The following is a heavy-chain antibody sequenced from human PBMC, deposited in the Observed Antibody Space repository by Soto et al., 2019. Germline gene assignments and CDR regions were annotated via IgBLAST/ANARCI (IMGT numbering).Heavy chain of an antibody. Sequence: QVQLQESGPGLVKPSQTLSLTCTVSGGSISSGDYYWSWIRQPPGKGLEWVGYIYYSGSTYYNPSPTSRVTISVDTSKNQFSLKLSSVTAADTAVYYCARRYCSGGCYFDYWGQGTLVTVSS. D-gene: IGHD2-15*01. V-gene: IGHV4-30-4*01. CDR3: ARRYCSGGCYFDY. CDR1: GGSISSGDYY. CDR2: IYYSGST. J-gene: IGHJ4*02.